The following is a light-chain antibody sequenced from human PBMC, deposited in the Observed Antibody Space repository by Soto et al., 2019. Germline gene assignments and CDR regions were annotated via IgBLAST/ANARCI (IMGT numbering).Light chain of an antibody. Sequence: QSVLTQPASVSGSPGQSITISCTGTSSDVGGYNYVSWYQQHPGKAPKLLIYEVSHRPSGVSNRVSGSKSGNTASLTISGLQAEDEADYYCSSYTSSNTLLYVFGTGTKVTVL. CDR2: EVS. V-gene: IGLV2-14*01. CDR3: SSYTSSNTLLYV. CDR1: SSDVGGYNY. J-gene: IGLJ1*01.